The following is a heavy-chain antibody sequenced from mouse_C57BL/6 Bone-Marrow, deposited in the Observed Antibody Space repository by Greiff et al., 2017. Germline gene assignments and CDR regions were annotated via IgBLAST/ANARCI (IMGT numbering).Heavy chain of an antibody. D-gene: IGHD1-1*01. V-gene: IGHV1-69*01. Sequence: VQLQQPGAELVMPGASVKLSCKASGYTFTSYWMHWVKQRPGQGLEWIGEIDPSASYTNYNQKFKGKSTLTVDKSSSTAYMQLSSLTSEDSAVYYCARGGVVALYWYFDVWGTGTTVTVSS. CDR3: ARGGVVALYWYFDV. J-gene: IGHJ1*03. CDR1: GYTFTSYW. CDR2: IDPSASYT.